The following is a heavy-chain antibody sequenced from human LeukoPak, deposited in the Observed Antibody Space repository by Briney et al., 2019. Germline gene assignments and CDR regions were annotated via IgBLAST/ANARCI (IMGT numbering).Heavy chain of an antibody. CDR3: ARGPYYYDSSGYLLTGFDY. CDR2: IIPIFGTA. V-gene: IGHV1-69*01. CDR1: GCTFSSYA. D-gene: IGHD3-22*01. J-gene: IGHJ4*02. Sequence: SVKVSCKASGCTFSSYAISWVRQAPGQGLEWMGGIIPIFGTANYAQKFQGRVTITADESTSTAYMELSSLRSEDTAVYYCARGPYYYDSSGYLLTGFDYWGQGTLVTVSS.